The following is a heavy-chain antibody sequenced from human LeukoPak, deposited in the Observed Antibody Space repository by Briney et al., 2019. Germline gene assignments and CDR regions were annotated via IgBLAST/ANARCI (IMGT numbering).Heavy chain of an antibody. Sequence: GASVKVSCKASGGTFSSYAISWVRQAPGQGLEWMGGIIPIFGTANYAQKFQGRVTITADESTSTAYMELSSLRSEDTAVYYCARSSGGYCSSTSCPPNYYYYGMDVWGQGTTVTVSS. D-gene: IGHD2-2*01. CDR3: ARSSGGYCSSTSCPPNYYYYGMDV. J-gene: IGHJ6*02. V-gene: IGHV1-69*13. CDR1: GGTFSSYA. CDR2: IIPIFGTA.